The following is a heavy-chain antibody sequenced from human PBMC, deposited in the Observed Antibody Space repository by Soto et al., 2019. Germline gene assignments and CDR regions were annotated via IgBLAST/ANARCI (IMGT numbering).Heavy chain of an antibody. V-gene: IGHV1-46*01. CDR1: GYTFTSYY. D-gene: IGHD6-13*01. J-gene: IGHJ1*01. CDR3: ARVGEGYSSSWLCFQH. Sequence: AASVKVSCKASGYTFTSYYMHWVRQAPGQGLEWMGIINPSGGSTSYAQKFQGRVTMTRDTSTSTVYMELSSLRSEDTAVYYCARVGEGYSSSWLCFQHWGQGTLVTVSS. CDR2: INPSGGST.